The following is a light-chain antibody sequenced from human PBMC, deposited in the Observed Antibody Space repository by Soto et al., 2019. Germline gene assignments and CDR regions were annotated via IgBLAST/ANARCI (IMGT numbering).Light chain of an antibody. CDR3: QQYYTFPLT. Sequence: VIWMTQSPSLLSASTGDRVTISCRVSQGIFSYLAWYQQKPGKAPELLIYAASTLQSGVPSRFSGNGSGTDFTLTISSLQSEDFATYYCQQYYTFPLTFGRGSKVEI. V-gene: IGKV1D-8*01. CDR1: QGIFSY. CDR2: AAS. J-gene: IGKJ4*01.